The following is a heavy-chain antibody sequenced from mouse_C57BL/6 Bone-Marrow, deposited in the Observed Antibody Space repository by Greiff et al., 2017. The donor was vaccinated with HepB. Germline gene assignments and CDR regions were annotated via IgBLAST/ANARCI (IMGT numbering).Heavy chain of an antibody. D-gene: IGHD3-2*02. CDR3: ACFYSSGYWDFDY. J-gene: IGHJ2*01. CDR2: ISYSGST. CDR1: GYSITSDY. Sequence: EVHLVESGPGLAKPSQTLSLTCSVTGYSITSDYWNWIRKFPGNKLEYMGYISYSGSTYYNPSLKSRISITRDTSKNQYYLQLNSVTTEDTATYYCACFYSSGYWDFDYWGQGTTLTVSS. V-gene: IGHV3-8*01.